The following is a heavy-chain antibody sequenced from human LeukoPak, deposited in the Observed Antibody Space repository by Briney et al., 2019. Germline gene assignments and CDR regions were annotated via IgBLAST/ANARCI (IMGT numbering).Heavy chain of an antibody. V-gene: IGHV4-34*01. CDR1: GGSFSGYY. J-gene: IGHJ4*02. CDR3: ARPEDYVWGSYRH. Sequence: SETLSLACAVYGGSFSGYYWSWIRHPPGKGLEWIGEINHSGSTNYNPSLKSRVTISVDTSKNQFSLKLSSVTAADTAVYYCARPEDYVWGSYRHWGQGTLVTVSS. CDR2: INHSGST. D-gene: IGHD3-16*02.